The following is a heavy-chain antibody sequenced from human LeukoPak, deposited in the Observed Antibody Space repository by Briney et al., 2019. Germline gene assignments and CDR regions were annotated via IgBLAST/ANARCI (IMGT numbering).Heavy chain of an antibody. CDR3: ARDLTTGAPDYFDY. CDR2: ISYDGSNK. D-gene: IGHD1-1*01. CDR1: GFTFSSYG. J-gene: IGHJ4*02. V-gene: IGHV3-30*03. Sequence: PGGSLRLSCAASGFTFSSYGMHWVRQAPGKGLEWVAVISYDGSNKYYADSVKGRFTISRDNSKNTLYLQMNSLRAEDTAVYYCARDLTTGAPDYFDYWGQGTLVTVSS.